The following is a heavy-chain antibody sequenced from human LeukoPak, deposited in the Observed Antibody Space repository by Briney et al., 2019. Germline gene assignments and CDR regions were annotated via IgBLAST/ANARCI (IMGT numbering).Heavy chain of an antibody. CDR1: GFTFSDYW. CDR3: ARNRGGQQFDC. D-gene: IGHD3-10*01. Sequence: GGSLRLSCAASGFTFSDYWIDWVRQAPGQGLEWVANINTDGSTTNYVESVRGRFTISRDNTRNSLSLQMNNLRDEDTAVYYCARNRGGQQFDCWGQGTLVTVSS. J-gene: IGHJ4*02. V-gene: IGHV3-7*01. CDR2: INTDGSTT.